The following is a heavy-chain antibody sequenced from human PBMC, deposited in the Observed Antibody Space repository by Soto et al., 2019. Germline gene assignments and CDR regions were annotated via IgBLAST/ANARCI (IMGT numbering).Heavy chain of an antibody. Sequence: LRLSCAASGFIFTNYAMNWVRQAPGKGLEWVSVIGGRGNSAYYADSVQGRFTISRDNSKNALSLQMSSLTADDTAIYYCVREGRGSFDFWGRGTMVTVSS. CDR3: VREGRGSFDF. CDR1: GFIFTNYA. CDR2: IGGRGNSA. J-gene: IGHJ3*01. D-gene: IGHD5-12*01. V-gene: IGHV3-23*01.